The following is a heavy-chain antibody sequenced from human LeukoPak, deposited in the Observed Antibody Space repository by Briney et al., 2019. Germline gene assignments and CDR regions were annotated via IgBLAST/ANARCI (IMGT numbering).Heavy chain of an antibody. CDR3: AKDCGELFYRRFDY. CDR2: ISGGDGTT. Sequence: GGALRLSCAASGFSFSTYDMNWVRQAPGKGLEWVSSISGGDGTTHYADSVKGRFTISRDNSKNTVYLQMNSLRADDTAVYYCAKDCGELFYRRFDYWGRGILVTVSS. J-gene: IGHJ4*02. CDR1: GFSFSTYD. D-gene: IGHD3-10*01. V-gene: IGHV3-23*01.